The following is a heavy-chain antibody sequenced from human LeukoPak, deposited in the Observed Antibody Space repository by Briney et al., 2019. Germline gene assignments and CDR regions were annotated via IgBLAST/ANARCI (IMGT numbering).Heavy chain of an antibody. Sequence: SGGSLRLSCAASGSTFSNAWMSWVRQTPGKGLEWVSSISGSGDSTFYADSVKGRFSISRDNSKNTLYLQVNGLRTEDTAVYYCAKDRLLNCRGDCYIFDYWGQGTVVTVSS. CDR1: GSTFSNAW. J-gene: IGHJ4*02. CDR2: ISGSGDST. V-gene: IGHV3-23*01. D-gene: IGHD2-21*02. CDR3: AKDRLLNCRGDCYIFDY.